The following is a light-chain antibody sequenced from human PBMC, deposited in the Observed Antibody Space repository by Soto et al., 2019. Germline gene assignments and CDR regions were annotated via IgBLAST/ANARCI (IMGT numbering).Light chain of an antibody. V-gene: IGKV3-20*01. Sequence: EIVLTQSPATLSLSPGERATLSCRASQSVAYTYLAWFQQKPGQAPRLLIYGASNRATGIPDRFSGSGSGTDFTLTISRLEPEDFALYYCQQYNDWPLTFGQGTKVDI. CDR1: QSVAYTY. J-gene: IGKJ1*01. CDR3: QQYNDWPLT. CDR2: GAS.